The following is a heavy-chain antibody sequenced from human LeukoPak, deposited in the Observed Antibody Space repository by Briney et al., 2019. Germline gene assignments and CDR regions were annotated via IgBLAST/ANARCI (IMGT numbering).Heavy chain of an antibody. D-gene: IGHD2-2*01. Sequence: PGGSLRLSCAASGFTFSAYTMNWVRQAPGKGLEWVANIKQDGSEKYYVDSVKGRFTISRDNAKNSLYLQMNSLRAEDTAVYYCARDDIVVANYFDYWGQGTLVTVSS. CDR2: IKQDGSEK. CDR1: GFTFSAYT. V-gene: IGHV3-7*03. J-gene: IGHJ4*02. CDR3: ARDDIVVANYFDY.